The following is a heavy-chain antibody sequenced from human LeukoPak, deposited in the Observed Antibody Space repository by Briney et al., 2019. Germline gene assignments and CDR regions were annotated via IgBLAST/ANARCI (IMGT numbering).Heavy chain of an antibody. CDR3: ARDRVDFDY. V-gene: IGHV4-39*07. J-gene: IGHJ4*02. D-gene: IGHD2-15*01. CDR1: GGSISSSSYY. Sequence: KPSETLSLTCTVSGGSISSSSYYWGWIRQPPGKGLEWIGSIYYSGSTYYNPSLKSRVTISVDTSKNQFSLKLSSVTAADTAVYYCARDRVDFDYWGQGTLVTVSS. CDR2: IYYSGST.